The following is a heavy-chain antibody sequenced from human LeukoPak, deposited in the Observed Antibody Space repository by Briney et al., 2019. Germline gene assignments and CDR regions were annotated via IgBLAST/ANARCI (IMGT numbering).Heavy chain of an antibody. V-gene: IGHV4-59*08. J-gene: IGHJ3*02. Sequence: SETLSLTCTVSGGSISSYYWSWIRQSPGKGLEYIVYIYYSGSTNYNPSLKSRVTISVDTSKNQVSLKLSSVTAADTAVYYCASYGGSTGDSIAIWGQGTMVTVSP. D-gene: IGHD4-17*01. CDR1: GGSISSYY. CDR2: IYYSGST. CDR3: ASYGGSTGDSIAI.